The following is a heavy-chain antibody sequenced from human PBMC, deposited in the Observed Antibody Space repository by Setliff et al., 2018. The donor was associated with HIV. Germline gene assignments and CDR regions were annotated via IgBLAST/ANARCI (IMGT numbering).Heavy chain of an antibody. J-gene: IGHJ4*02. V-gene: IGHV4-34*01. CDR3: ARHVLDYNFWSGYSTQNCFDY. CDR1: GGSFTDIGGSFTDYY. Sequence: SETLSLTCAVFGGSFTDIGGSFTDYYWIWIRQPPGKGLEWIGEINHSGSTHYNPSLKSRFTISVDTSKNQFPLKVNSVTAADTAVYYCARHVLDYNFWSGYSTQNCFDYWGQGTLVTVSS. D-gene: IGHD3-3*01. CDR2: INHSGST.